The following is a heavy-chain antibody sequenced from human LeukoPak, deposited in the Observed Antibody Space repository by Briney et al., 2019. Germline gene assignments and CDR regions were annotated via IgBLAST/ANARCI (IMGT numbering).Heavy chain of an antibody. CDR1: GFTFSSYG. CDR3: AKVCGQLVRFKDAFDL. D-gene: IGHD6-13*01. J-gene: IGHJ3*01. CDR2: ISYDGSNK. V-gene: IGHV3-30*18. Sequence: GRSLRLSCAASGFTFSSYGMHWVRQAPGKGLEWVAVISYDGSNKYYADSVKGRFTISRDNSKNTLYVQMNSLRVEDTAVSYCAKVCGQLVRFKDAFDLWGQGTMVTASS.